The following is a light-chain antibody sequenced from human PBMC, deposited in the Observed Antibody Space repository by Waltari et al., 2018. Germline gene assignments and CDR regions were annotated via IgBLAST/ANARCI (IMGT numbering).Light chain of an antibody. J-gene: IGLJ2*01. CDR3: HVWDSSSDQQE. CDR1: NIGSKS. CDR2: YDT. Sequence: SYVLTQPPSVSVAPGKAATITCGGTNIGSKSVHWYQQKPGQAPVLVIKYDTDRPSGGPERISGSNSGNTATLTISRVEAGDEADYYCHVWDSSSDQQEFGGGTKLTVL. V-gene: IGLV3-21*04.